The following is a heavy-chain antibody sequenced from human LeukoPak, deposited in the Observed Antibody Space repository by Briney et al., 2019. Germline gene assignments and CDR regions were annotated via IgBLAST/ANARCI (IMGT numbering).Heavy chain of an antibody. V-gene: IGHV4-30-4*01. CDR1: GGSINSGDYY. Sequence: SQTLSLTCTVSGGSINSGDYYWTWIRQPPGKGLEWIGYIYYSGSTYYNPSLKSRVTISLDTSKNQFSLKLSSVTAADTAVYCCARTYYYGSGSPYWGQGTLVTVSS. CDR2: IYYSGST. J-gene: IGHJ4*02. CDR3: ARTYYYGSGSPY. D-gene: IGHD3-10*01.